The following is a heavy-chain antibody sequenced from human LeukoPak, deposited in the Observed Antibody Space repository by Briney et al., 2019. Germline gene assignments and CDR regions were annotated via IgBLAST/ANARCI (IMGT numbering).Heavy chain of an antibody. D-gene: IGHD3-10*01. Sequence: SETLSLTCTVSGGSISSGSYYWSWIRQPAGKGLEWIGYIYYSGSTNYNPSLKSRVTISVDTSKNQFSLKLSSVTAADTAVYYCAREKGRYYGSGSYIDYWGQGTLVTVSS. CDR1: GGSISSGSYY. CDR3: AREKGRYYGSGSYIDY. CDR2: IYYSGST. V-gene: IGHV4-61*10. J-gene: IGHJ4*02.